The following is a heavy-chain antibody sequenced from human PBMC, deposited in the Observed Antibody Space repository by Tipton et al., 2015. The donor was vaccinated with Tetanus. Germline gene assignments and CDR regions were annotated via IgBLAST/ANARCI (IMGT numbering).Heavy chain of an antibody. D-gene: IGHD3-3*01. CDR1: GFTFSSYA. Sequence: SLRLSCAASGFTFSSYAMSWVRQAPGKGLEWVSAISGSGGSTYYADSVKGRFTISRDNSKNTLYLQMNSLRAEDTAVYYCAKYGRITIFGVVIMYYGMDVWGQGTTVTVSS. J-gene: IGHJ6*02. CDR3: AKYGRITIFGVVIMYYGMDV. CDR2: ISGSGGST. V-gene: IGHV3-23*01.